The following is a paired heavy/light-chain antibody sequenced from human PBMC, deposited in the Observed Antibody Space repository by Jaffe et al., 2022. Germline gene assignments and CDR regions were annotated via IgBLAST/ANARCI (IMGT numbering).Heavy chain of an antibody. CDR1: GYSISNGYF. J-gene: IGHJ4*02. Sequence: QVQLQESGPGLVNPSETLSLTCAVSGYSISNGYFWGWIRQAPGKGLEWIGSLYHGGSTYSNPSLKSRLTISEDTSKNQFSLKLSSVTAADTAVYYCARHGDISGNYYPFDYWGQGTLVTVSS. D-gene: IGHD1-26*01. CDR2: LYHGGST. CDR3: ARHGDISGNYYPFDY. V-gene: IGHV4-38-2*01.
Light chain of an antibody. J-gene: IGKJ1*01. V-gene: IGKV4-1*01. CDR3: QQYYTTPWT. Sequence: DIVMTQSPDSLAVSLGERATIDCKSSQTVLYSSNNKNYLAWYQQRPGQPPKLLIYWASTREAGVPDRFSGSGSGTDFTLTISSLQAEDVAVYYCQQYYTTPWTFGQGTKVEIK. CDR1: QTVLYSSNNKNY. CDR2: WAS.